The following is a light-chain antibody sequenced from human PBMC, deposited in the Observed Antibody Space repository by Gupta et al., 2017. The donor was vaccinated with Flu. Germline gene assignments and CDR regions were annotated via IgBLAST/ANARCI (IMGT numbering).Light chain of an antibody. CDR2: GVS. CDR3: QQYSSSIT. J-gene: IGKJ4*01. CDR1: QSVSSCC. V-gene: IGKV3-20*01. Sequence: PGERATLSCRASQSVSSCCLAWYQLKPGQAPKILIYGVSSRATGIPDSFSGSGSGTDFTLTISRLEPEDFAVYYCQQYSSSITFGRGTTVE.